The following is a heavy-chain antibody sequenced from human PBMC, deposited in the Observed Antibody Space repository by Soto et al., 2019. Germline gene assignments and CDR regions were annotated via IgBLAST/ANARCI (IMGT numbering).Heavy chain of an antibody. CDR1: NGSIGIYY. Sequence: TMSVTWSVCNGSIGIYYWTWVRQPAGKGLEWIGQIYNTGSTTFNPSLKNRVTMSIDTSNNQFSLTMSSVTAADTALYFCASSFD. CDR2: IYNTGST. CDR3: ASSFD. J-gene: IGHJ3*01. V-gene: IGHV4-59*10.